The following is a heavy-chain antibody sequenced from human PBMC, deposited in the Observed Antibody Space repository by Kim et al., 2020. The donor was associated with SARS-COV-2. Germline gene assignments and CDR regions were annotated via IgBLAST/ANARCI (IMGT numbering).Heavy chain of an antibody. Sequence: PSRKRRATMSVATSKNQFSLKLSSVTAADTAVYYCARDSRVKLDYYGMDVWGQGTTVTVSS. CDR3: ARDSRVKLDYYGMDV. V-gene: IGHV4-4*07. J-gene: IGHJ6*02. D-gene: IGHD1-1*01.